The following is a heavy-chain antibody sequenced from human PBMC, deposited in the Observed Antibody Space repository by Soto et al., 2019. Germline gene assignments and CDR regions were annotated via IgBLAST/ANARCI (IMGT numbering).Heavy chain of an antibody. V-gene: IGHV4-61*01. D-gene: IGHD6-19*01. CDR3: ARGIEGWYQGRYYYGMDV. CDR2: SYYSGST. CDR1: GGSVSSGSYY. Sequence: QVQLQESGPGLVKPSETLSLTCTVSGGSVSSGSYYWSWIRQPPGKGLEWIGDSYYSGSTNYNPSLKSRVTISVDTSKNQSSLKLSSVTAADTAVYYCARGIEGWYQGRYYYGMDVWGQGTTVTVSS. J-gene: IGHJ6*02.